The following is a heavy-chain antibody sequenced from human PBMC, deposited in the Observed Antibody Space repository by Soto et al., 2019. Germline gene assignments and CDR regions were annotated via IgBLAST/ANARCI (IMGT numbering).Heavy chain of an antibody. CDR3: ARGMRTYYYGSGSYFYYYYYMDV. CDR1: GFTFSDYY. V-gene: IGHV3-11*01. J-gene: IGHJ6*03. D-gene: IGHD3-10*01. CDR2: ISSSGSTI. Sequence: QVQLVESGGGLVKPGGSLRLSCAASGFTFSDYYMSWIRQAPGKGLEWVSYISSSGSTIYYAYSVKGRFTISRDNAKNSLYLQMNSLRAEDTSVYYCARGMRTYYYGSGSYFYYYYYMDVWGKGTTVTVSS.